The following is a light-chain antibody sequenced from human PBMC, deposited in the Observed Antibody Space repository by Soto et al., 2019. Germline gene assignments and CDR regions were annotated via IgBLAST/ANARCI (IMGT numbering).Light chain of an antibody. CDR2: WAS. Sequence: DIVMTQSPDSLAVSLGERATINCKSSQSVLYSSNNKNYLAWYQQKPGQPPKLLIYWASTRESGVPDRFSGSGSGTDFTLTISSLQAEDVAVYCCQQYYSTWLTFGGGTKVEIK. V-gene: IGKV4-1*01. CDR1: QSVLYSSNNKNY. CDR3: QQYYSTWLT. J-gene: IGKJ4*01.